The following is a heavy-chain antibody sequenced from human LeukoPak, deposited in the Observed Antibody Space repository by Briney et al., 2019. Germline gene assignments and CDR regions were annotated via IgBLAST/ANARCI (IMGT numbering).Heavy chain of an antibody. CDR2: ISSSGSTI. V-gene: IGHV3-11*01. J-gene: IGHJ4*02. D-gene: IGHD3-9*01. Sequence: PGGSLRLSCAASGFTFSDYYMSWIRQAPGKGLEWVSYISSSGSTIYYADSVKGRFTISRDNAKNSLYLQMNSLRAEDTAVYYCARSRSPFDWLLSYFDCWGQGTLVTVSS. CDR3: ARSRSPFDWLLSYFDC. CDR1: GFTFSDYY.